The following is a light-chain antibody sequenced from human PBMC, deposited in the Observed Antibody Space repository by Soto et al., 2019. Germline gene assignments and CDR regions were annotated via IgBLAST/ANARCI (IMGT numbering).Light chain of an antibody. CDR1: QSVSNNY. CDR2: GAS. Sequence: LTQSPGTLSLSPGERATLSCRASQSVSNNYLAWYQQKPGQAPRLLIYGASNRATGIPDRFSGSGSGTDFTLTISRMEPEDFAVYYCQRYGSSGTFGQGTKVDI. J-gene: IGKJ1*01. CDR3: QRYGSSGT. V-gene: IGKV3-20*01.